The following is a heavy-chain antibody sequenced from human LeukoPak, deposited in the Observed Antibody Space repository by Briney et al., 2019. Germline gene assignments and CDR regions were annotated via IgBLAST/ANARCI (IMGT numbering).Heavy chain of an antibody. CDR1: GGSISSYY. CDR2: IYYSGST. CDR3: ARDLSYYYDSSGYYRNDAFDI. Sequence: NPSETLSLTCTVSGGSISSYYWSWIRQPPGKGLEWIGYIYYSGSTNYNPSLKGRVTISVDTSKNQFSLKLSSVTAADTAVYYCARDLSYYYDSSGYYRNDAFDIWGQGTMVTVSS. D-gene: IGHD3-22*01. V-gene: IGHV4-59*12. J-gene: IGHJ3*02.